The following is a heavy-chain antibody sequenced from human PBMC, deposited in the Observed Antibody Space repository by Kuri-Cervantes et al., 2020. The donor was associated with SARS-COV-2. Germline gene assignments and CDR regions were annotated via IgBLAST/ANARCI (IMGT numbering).Heavy chain of an antibody. Sequence: SETLSLTCTVSGGSISSGGYYWGWIRQPPGKGLEFIGTIYYDGRTYYNTSLKSRVTISVDTSKNQFSLKLSSVTAADTAVYYCAREIGYSSSWYSGSYYYFDYWGQGTLVTVSS. CDR2: IYYDGRT. CDR1: GGSISSGGYY. D-gene: IGHD6-13*01. V-gene: IGHV4-39*07. J-gene: IGHJ4*02. CDR3: AREIGYSSSWYSGSYYYFDY.